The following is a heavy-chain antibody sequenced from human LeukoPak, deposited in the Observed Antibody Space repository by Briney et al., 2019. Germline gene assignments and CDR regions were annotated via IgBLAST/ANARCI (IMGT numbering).Heavy chain of an antibody. Sequence: GGSLRLSCAASGVTFSSYAVTWVRQAPGKGLEWGSGISASGENTFYADSVKGRFTISRDNSKNTAYLQMNSLKTEDTAVYYCTRQAYVWGSYRYGWGQGTLVTVSS. J-gene: IGHJ1*01. CDR2: ISASGENT. V-gene: IGHV3-23*01. D-gene: IGHD3-16*02. CDR1: GVTFSSYA. CDR3: TRQAYVWGSYRYG.